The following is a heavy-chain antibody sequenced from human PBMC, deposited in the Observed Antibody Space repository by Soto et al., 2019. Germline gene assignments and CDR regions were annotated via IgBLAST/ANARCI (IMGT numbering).Heavy chain of an antibody. V-gene: IGHV4-31*03. Sequence: QVQLQESGPGLLKPSQTLSLTCTVSGGSISSGGYYWSWIRQHPGKGLEWIGYIYYSGSTDYNPSLKSRVTIAVDTSKNQFSLKLSSVTAADTAVYYCARAPTGYSSSWYDYWGQGTLVTVSS. D-gene: IGHD6-13*01. CDR2: IYYSGST. J-gene: IGHJ4*02. CDR3: ARAPTGYSSSWYDY. CDR1: GGSISSGGYY.